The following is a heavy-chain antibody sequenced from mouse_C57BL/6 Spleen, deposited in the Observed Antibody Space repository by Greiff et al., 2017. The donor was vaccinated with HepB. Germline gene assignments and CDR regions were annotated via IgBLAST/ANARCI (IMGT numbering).Heavy chain of an antibody. CDR1: GYTFTSYW. Sequence: QVQLQQPGAELVKPGASVKLSCKASGYTFTSYWMQWVKQRPGQGLEWIGEIDPSDSYTNYNQKFKGKATLTVDTSSSTAYMQLSSLTSADSAVYYCARGAQATGFAYWGQGTLVTVSA. V-gene: IGHV1-50*01. J-gene: IGHJ3*01. CDR2: IDPSDSYT. CDR3: ARGAQATGFAY. D-gene: IGHD3-2*02.